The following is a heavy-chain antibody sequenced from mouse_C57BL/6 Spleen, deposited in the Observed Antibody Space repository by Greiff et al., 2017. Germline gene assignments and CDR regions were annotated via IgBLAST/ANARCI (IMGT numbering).Heavy chain of an antibody. Sequence: EVQLQQSGPVLVKPGASVKMSCKASGYTFTDYYMNWVKQSHGKSLEWIGVINPYNGGTSYNQKFKGKATLTVDKSSSTAYMELNSLTSEDSAVYYCARDSNWMDYWGQGTSVTVSS. CDR3: ARDSNWMDY. J-gene: IGHJ4*01. V-gene: IGHV1-19*01. D-gene: IGHD2-5*01. CDR2: INPYNGGT. CDR1: GYTFTDYY.